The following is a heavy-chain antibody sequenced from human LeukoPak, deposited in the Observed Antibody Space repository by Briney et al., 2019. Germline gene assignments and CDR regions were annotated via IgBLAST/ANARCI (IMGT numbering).Heavy chain of an antibody. Sequence: SETLSLTCAVSGGSISSGGYSWSWIRQPPGKGLEWIGYIYHSGSTYYNPSLKSRVTISVDRSKNQFSLKLSSVTAADTAVYYCAKDLSSGWYPYYFDFWGRGTLVTVSS. CDR1: GGSISSGGYS. J-gene: IGHJ4*02. D-gene: IGHD6-19*01. V-gene: IGHV4-30-2*01. CDR2: IYHSGST. CDR3: AKDLSSGWYPYYFDF.